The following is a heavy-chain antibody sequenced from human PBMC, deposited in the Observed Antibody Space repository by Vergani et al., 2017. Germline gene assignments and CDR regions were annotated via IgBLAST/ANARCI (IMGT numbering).Heavy chain of an antibody. CDR3: ASFVPLRDY. CDR1: GFTFSSYG. Sequence: QVQLVESGGGVVQPGRSLRLSCAASGFTFSSYGMHWVRQDPGKGLEWVAVIWYDGSNKYYADSVKGRFTISRYNSKNTLYLQMNSLRAEDTAVYYCASFVPLRDYWGQGTLVTVSS. J-gene: IGHJ4*02. D-gene: IGHD2-8*01. V-gene: IGHV3-33*01. CDR2: IWYDGSNK.